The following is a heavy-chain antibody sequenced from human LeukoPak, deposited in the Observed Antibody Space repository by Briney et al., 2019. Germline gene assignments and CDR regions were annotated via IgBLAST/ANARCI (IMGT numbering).Heavy chain of an antibody. J-gene: IGHJ2*01. D-gene: IGHD3-10*01. Sequence: PGGSLRLSCSGSGFTFMNYVMAWVRQAPGKGLEWVSSIRLGGGLTHSADPVKGRFIISRDMNTLFLQMNNLRPEDTAMYYCARKITIVPGPLIKGYFDLWGRGTLVSVSS. V-gene: IGHV3-23*01. CDR3: ARKITIVPGPLIKGYFDL. CDR1: GFTFMNYV. CDR2: IRLGGGLT.